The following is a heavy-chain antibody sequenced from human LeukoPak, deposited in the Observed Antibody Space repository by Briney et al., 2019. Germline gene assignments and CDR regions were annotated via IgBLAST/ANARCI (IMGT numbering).Heavy chain of an antibody. CDR2: IYHSGST. D-gene: IGHD3-10*01. CDR3: ASYYGSGRNWFDP. Sequence: KPSETLSLTCAVSGYSISSGYYWGWIRRPPGKGLEWIGSIYHSGSTYYNPSLKSRVTISVDPSKNQFSLKLSSVTAADTAVYYCASYYGSGRNWFDPWGQGTLVTVSS. J-gene: IGHJ5*02. V-gene: IGHV4-38-2*01. CDR1: GYSISSGYY.